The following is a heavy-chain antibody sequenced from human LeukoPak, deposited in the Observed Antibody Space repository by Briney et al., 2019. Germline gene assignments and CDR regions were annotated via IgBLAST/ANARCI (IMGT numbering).Heavy chain of an antibody. CDR3: SKVMKGSERLTMVRGVIIKTAGLYYMDV. CDR1: GFTLSSYA. V-gene: IGHV3-23*01. J-gene: IGHJ6*03. D-gene: IGHD3-10*01. Sequence: PGGSLILSCAASGFTLSSYAMSWVRQAPGKGLEWVSSISASGGSKDSADSVNGRFTISRDNLKNTMYLQINSLRDEEQAAYHCSKVMKGSERLTMVRGVIIKTAGLYYMDVWGKGTTVTVSS. CDR2: ISASGGSK.